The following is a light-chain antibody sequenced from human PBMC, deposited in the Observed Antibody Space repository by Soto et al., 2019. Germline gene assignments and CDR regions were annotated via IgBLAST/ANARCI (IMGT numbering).Light chain of an antibody. Sequence: IQMTQSPSSLSASVGDRVTITGRASQGISSALNWYQQKPGKAPDLLIYDASRLEGGVPSMFSGSESGTEFTLTIGSLQADDFATYFCQQYYNYPTFGQGTKVDIK. CDR1: QGISSA. J-gene: IGKJ1*01. V-gene: IGKV1D-13*01. CDR3: QQYYNYPT. CDR2: DAS.